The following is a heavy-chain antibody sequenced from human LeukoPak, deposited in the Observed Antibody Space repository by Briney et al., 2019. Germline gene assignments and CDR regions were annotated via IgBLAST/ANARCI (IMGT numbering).Heavy chain of an antibody. CDR1: GFTFSNYA. CDR3: ARGKLAAQDY. Sequence: GGSLRLSCAASGFTFSNYAMSWVRQAPGKGLEWVSAISGSGGNTYYADSVKGRFTISRDNTKNTLYLQMNSLRAEDTAIYYRARGKLAAQDYWGQGTLVAVSS. D-gene: IGHD6-6*01. CDR2: ISGSGGNT. V-gene: IGHV3-23*01. J-gene: IGHJ4*02.